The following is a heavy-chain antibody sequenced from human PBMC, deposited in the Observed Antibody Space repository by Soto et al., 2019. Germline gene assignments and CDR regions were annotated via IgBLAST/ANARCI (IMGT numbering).Heavy chain of an antibody. CDR1: GYTFTGYS. Sequence: ASVKVSCKASGYTFTGYSFHWVRQAPGQGLEWMGWINPNSGGTNYAQKFQGRVSMTRDTSITTAYMELTRLRSDDTAVYYCARDRPYFEDGYNLISLDVWGQGTTVTVS. CDR3: ARDRPYFEDGYNLISLDV. V-gene: IGHV1-2*02. CDR2: INPNSGGT. D-gene: IGHD5-12*01. J-gene: IGHJ6*02.